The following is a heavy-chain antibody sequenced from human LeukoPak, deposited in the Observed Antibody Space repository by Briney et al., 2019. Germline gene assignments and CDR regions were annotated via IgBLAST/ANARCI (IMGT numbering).Heavy chain of an antibody. D-gene: IGHD4-23*01. CDR3: ARADTVVINYFDY. CDR2: IHYSGST. J-gene: IGHJ4*02. Sequence: PSQTLSLTCTVSGGSISSGGYYWSWIRQHPGKGLEWIGYIHYSGSTYYNPSLKSRVTISVDTSKNQFSLKLSSVTAADTAVYYCARADTVVINYFDYWGQGTLVTVSS. CDR1: GGSISSGGYY. V-gene: IGHV4-31*03.